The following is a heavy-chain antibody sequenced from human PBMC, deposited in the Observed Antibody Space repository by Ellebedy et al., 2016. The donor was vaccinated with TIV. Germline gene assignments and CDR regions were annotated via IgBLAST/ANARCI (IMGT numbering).Heavy chain of an antibody. D-gene: IGHD3-16*01. V-gene: IGHV3-23*01. J-gene: IGHJ3*01. CDR1: GFTFSSYA. CDR2: IYRSGGTT. CDR3: AKDQVGGDGRWVFDL. Sequence: GESLKISCAASGFTFSSYAMSWVRQAPGKGLEWVSGIYRSGGTTYCADSVKGRFTISRDNSKSAMYLQMNSLRAEDTAIYYCAKDQVGGDGRWVFDLWGQGTMVTVSS.